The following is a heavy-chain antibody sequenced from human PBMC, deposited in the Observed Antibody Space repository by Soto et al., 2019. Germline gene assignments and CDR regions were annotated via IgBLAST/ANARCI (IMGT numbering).Heavy chain of an antibody. CDR3: AKEPNEWSFNCFDP. J-gene: IGHJ5*02. CDR2: GTGSGSRT. V-gene: IGHV3-23*01. CDR1: RSTLSTNA. Sequence: GGSLTLACAVYRSTLSTNALNWVRQAPGKGLEWVSGGTGSGSRTYYADSVKGRFTISRDNSKNTLYLQMDSLRAEDTAIYYCAKEPNEWSFNCFDPWGQGTLVTVSS. D-gene: IGHD3-3*01.